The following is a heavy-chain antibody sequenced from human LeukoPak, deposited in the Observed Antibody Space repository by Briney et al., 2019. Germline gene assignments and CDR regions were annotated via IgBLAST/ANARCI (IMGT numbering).Heavy chain of an antibody. J-gene: IGHJ3*02. CDR3: AKLRRVTMNSFDI. CDR2: VYHSGST. CDR1: GGSISASNC. Sequence: SGTLSLTCAVSGGSISASNCWSWVRQPPGKGLEWIGEVYHSGSTNYNPSLKSRVIISLDKSKNQFSLKLNSVTAADTAVYFCAKLRRVTMNSFDIWGQGALVTVSS. D-gene: IGHD3-22*01. V-gene: IGHV4-4*02.